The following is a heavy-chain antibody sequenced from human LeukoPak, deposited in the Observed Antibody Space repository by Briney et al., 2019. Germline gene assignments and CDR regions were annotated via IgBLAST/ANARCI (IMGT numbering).Heavy chain of an antibody. CDR1: GFTFSSYS. D-gene: IGHD3-22*01. CDR3: ARDRYYYDSSGYEYYFDY. CDR2: IRYDERNK. V-gene: IGHV3-30*02. Sequence: GGSLRLSCAASGFTFSSYSMNWVRQAPGKGLEWVAFIRYDERNKYYSDSVKGRFTISRDNSKNTLYLQMNSLRAEDTAVYYCARDRYYYDSSGYEYYFDYWGQGTLVTVSS. J-gene: IGHJ4*02.